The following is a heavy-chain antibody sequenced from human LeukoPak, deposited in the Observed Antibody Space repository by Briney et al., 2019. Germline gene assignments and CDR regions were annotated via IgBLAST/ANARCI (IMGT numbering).Heavy chain of an antibody. CDR3: ARYHNWNDVLFFDY. D-gene: IGHD1-20*01. J-gene: IGHJ4*02. V-gene: IGHV4-4*07. CDR2: IYTSGST. CDR1: GGSISSYY. Sequence: PSETLSLTCTVSGGSISSYYWSWIRQPAGKGLEWIGRIYTSGSTNYNSSLKSRVTMSVDTSKNQFSLKLSSVTAADTAVYYCARYHNWNDVLFFDYWGQGTLVTVSS.